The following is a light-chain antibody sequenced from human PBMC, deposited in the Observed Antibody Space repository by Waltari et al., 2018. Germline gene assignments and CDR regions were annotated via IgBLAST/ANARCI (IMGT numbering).Light chain of an antibody. V-gene: IGKV1-39*01. Sequence: DIQMTQSPSSLSTSVGDRVTITCRASQSISSYLNWCQQKPGKAPKLLIHTASSLQSGVPSRFSGSGSGADFALTISSLQPEDFATYYCQQSYSAPRTFGQGTKLEIK. CDR3: QQSYSAPRT. J-gene: IGKJ2*01. CDR1: QSISSY. CDR2: TAS.